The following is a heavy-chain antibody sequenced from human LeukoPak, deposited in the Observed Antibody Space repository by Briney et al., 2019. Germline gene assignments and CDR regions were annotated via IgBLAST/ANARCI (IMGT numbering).Heavy chain of an antibody. J-gene: IGHJ6*04. V-gene: IGHV3-73*01. D-gene: IGHD2-2*03. CDR2: IRSKANSYAT. CDR1: GFTFSGSA. Sequence: GGSLKLSCAASGFTFSGSAMHWVRQASGKGLEWVGRIRSKANSYATAYAASVKGRFTFSRDDSKNTAYLQMNSLKTEDTAVYYCTSMDIVVVPAASRVYGMDVWGKGTTVTVSS. CDR3: TSMDIVVVPAASRVYGMDV.